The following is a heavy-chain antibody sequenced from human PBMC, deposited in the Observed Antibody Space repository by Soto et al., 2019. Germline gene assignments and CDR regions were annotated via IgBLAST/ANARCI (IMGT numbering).Heavy chain of an antibody. CDR2: IYYSGST. J-gene: IGHJ4*02. CDR1: GGSISSYY. D-gene: IGHD5-18*01. V-gene: IGHV4-59*01. CDR3: ARGVRGYSYGYTDY. Sequence: QVQLQESGPGLVKPSETLSLTCTVSGGSISSYYWSWIRQPPGKGLEWIGYIYYSGSTNYNPSLKSRVTISVDTSKTQFSLKLSSVTAADTAVYYCARGVRGYSYGYTDYWGQGTLVTVSS.